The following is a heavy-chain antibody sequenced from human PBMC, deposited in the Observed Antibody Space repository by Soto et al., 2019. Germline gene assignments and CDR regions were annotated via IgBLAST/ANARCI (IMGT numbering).Heavy chain of an antibody. D-gene: IGHD3-10*01. CDR1: GYSFTSYW. Sequence: GESLKISCKGSGYSFTSYWIGWVRQMPGKGLEWMGIIYPGDSDTRYSPSFQGQVTISADKSISTAYLQWSSLKASDTTMYYCARGALAYYGSGKYFDYWGQGTLVTVSS. J-gene: IGHJ4*02. CDR3: ARGALAYYGSGKYFDY. V-gene: IGHV5-51*01. CDR2: IYPGDSDT.